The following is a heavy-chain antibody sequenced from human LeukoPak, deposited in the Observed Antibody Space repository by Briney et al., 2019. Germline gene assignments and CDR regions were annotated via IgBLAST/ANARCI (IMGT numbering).Heavy chain of an antibody. J-gene: IGHJ6*03. CDR3: ARRGAGWNPGYYYYMDV. V-gene: IGHV5-51*01. D-gene: IGHD1-1*01. Sequence: GESLKISCKGSGYSFSNYWIGWVRQMPGKGLEWMGIIYPHDSDTRYSPSFQGQVTISADKSISTAYLQWSSLKASDTAMYYCARRGAGWNPGYYYYMDVWGKGTTVTVSS. CDR2: IYPHDSDT. CDR1: GYSFSNYW.